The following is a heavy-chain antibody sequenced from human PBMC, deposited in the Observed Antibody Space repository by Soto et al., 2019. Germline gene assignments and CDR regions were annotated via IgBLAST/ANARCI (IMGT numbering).Heavy chain of an antibody. D-gene: IGHD3-22*01. CDR3: ARDAMIVVASGAFDI. CDR1: GFTFSSYA. J-gene: IGHJ3*02. V-gene: IGHV3-30-3*01. CDR2: ISYDGSNK. Sequence: LRLSCAASGFTFSSYAMHWVRQAPGKGLEWVAVISYDGSNKYYADSVKGRFTISRDNSKNTLYLQMNSLRAEDTAVYYCARDAMIVVASGAFDIWGQGTMVTVSS.